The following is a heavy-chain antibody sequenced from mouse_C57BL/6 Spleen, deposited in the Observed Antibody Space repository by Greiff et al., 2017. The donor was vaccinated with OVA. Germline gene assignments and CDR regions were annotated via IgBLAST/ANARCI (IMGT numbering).Heavy chain of an antibody. CDR1: GYTFTSYW. CDR2: IYPGSGST. J-gene: IGHJ2*01. CDR3: ARYRMITPPYYFDY. Sequence: VQLQQPGAELVKPGASVKMSCKASGYTFTSYWITWVKQRPGQGLEWIGDIYPGSGSTNYNEKFKSKATLTVDTSSRTAYMQLSSLTSEDSSVYYCARYRMITPPYYFDYWGQGTTLTVSS. V-gene: IGHV1-55*01. D-gene: IGHD2-4*01.